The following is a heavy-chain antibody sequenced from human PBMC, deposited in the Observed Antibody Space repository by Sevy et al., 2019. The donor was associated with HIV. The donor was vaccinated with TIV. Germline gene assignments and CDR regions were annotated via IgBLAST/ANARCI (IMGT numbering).Heavy chain of an antibody. V-gene: IGHV3-33*01. J-gene: IGHJ4*02. D-gene: IGHD3-22*01. Sequence: GGYLRLSCAASGFTLRRYGMHWVRQAPGKGLEWVALIWNDGSNKYYADSVKGRFTISRDNSKNTLYLEMNSLRAEDTAVYYCVASSGYYYDYWGQGTLVTVSS. CDR1: GFTLRRYG. CDR3: VASSGYYYDY. CDR2: IWNDGSNK.